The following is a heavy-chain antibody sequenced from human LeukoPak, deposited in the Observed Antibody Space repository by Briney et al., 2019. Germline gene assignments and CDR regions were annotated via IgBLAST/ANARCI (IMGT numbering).Heavy chain of an antibody. J-gene: IGHJ4*02. Sequence: GGSLRLSCAASGFTFNNYWMSWVRQAPGKGLEWVANIKQDGSKTYYVDSVRGRFTISRDNSKNTLYLQMKSLRAEDTAVYYCAKELYGWYYDYWGQGTLVAVSS. CDR3: AKELYGWYYDY. CDR1: GFTFNNYW. D-gene: IGHD6-19*01. CDR2: IKQDGSKT. V-gene: IGHV3-7*03.